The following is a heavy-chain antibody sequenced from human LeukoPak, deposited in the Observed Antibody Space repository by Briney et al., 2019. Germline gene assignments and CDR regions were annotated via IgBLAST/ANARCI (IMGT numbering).Heavy chain of an antibody. D-gene: IGHD5-12*01. J-gene: IGHJ4*02. CDR3: ARAYSGYDYSLGY. CDR1: GCSISSYY. CDR2: IYYSGST. Sequence: SETLSFTCTVSGCSISSYYWSWIRQPPGKGLEWIGYIYYSGSTNYNPSLKSRVTISVDTSKNQFSLKLSSVTAADTAVYYCARAYSGYDYSLGYWGQGTLVTVSS. V-gene: IGHV4-59*01.